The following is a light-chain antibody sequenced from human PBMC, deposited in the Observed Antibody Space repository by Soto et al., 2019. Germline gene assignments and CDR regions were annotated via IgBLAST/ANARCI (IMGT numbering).Light chain of an antibody. CDR1: QSVSSQ. Sequence: EIVLTQSPATLSLSPGERATLSCRASQSVSSQLAWYQQKPGQAPRLLIYDASNRATGIPARFSGSGSGTDFTLTISSLGPEDFAVYYCQQRRNWPEFTFGPGTKVDIK. V-gene: IGKV3-11*01. CDR3: QQRRNWPEFT. J-gene: IGKJ3*01. CDR2: DAS.